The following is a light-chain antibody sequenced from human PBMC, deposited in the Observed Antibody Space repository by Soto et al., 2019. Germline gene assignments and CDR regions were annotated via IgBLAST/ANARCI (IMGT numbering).Light chain of an antibody. V-gene: IGKV3-15*01. CDR2: GAS. CDR1: QRISTN. CDR3: QHYNNWPPYT. J-gene: IGKJ2*01. Sequence: EIVMTQSPATLSVSPGERATLSCRASQRISTNLAWYQQKAGQAPRLLIYGASSRATGVTARFSGSGSETEFTLTISSLQSEDFAVYYCQHYNNWPPYTFGQGTKLEIK.